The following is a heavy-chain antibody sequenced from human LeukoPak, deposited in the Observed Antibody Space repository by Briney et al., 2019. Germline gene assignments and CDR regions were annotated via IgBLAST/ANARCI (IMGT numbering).Heavy chain of an antibody. J-gene: IGHJ4*02. D-gene: IGHD6-19*01. CDR3: ARDPTARIAVPDY. CDR1: GFTFSSYG. V-gene: IGHV3-33*01. CDR2: IWYGGTYE. Sequence: GGSLRLSCAASGFTFSSYGMHWVRQAPGKGLEWAAVIWYGGTYEYYADSVKGRFTISRDNSKNTLYLQMNSLRAEDTAVYYCARDPTARIAVPDYWGQGTLVTVSS.